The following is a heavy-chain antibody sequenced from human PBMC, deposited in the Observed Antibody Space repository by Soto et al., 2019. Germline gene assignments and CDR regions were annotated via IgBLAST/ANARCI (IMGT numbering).Heavy chain of an antibody. CDR1: GFSFSEYG. J-gene: IGHJ1*01. V-gene: IGHV3-23*01. Sequence: EIQLLESGGALAQPGGSLRLSGVASGFSFSEYGMSWVRQTPQKTLEWVASISGNKMTTFYPDSVKGRFFISRDNSDNTLHLQMNSLRDDDTAMYYCAKRRLNTITTLSDFWGQGVQVTVSS. CDR2: ISGNKMTT. CDR3: AKRRLNTITTLSDF. D-gene: IGHD1-1*01.